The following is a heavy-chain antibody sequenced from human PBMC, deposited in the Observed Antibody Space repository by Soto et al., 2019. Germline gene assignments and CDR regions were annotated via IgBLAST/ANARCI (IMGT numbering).Heavy chain of an antibody. Sequence: KPSETLSLTCTVSGGSISSSSYYWGWIRQPPGKGLEWIGSIYYSGSTYYNPPLKSRVTISVDTSKNQFSLKLSSVTAADTAVYYCARLQGDAVGATGWYYYGMDVWGQGTTVTVSS. CDR1: GGSISSSSYY. V-gene: IGHV4-39*01. D-gene: IGHD1-26*01. CDR3: ARLQGDAVGATGWYYYGMDV. CDR2: IYYSGST. J-gene: IGHJ6*02.